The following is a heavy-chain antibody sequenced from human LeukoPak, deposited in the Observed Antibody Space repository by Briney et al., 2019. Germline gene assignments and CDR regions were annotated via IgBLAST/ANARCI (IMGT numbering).Heavy chain of an antibody. CDR1: GYTFTNYW. CDR3: ARYYYDRAVGPFDY. J-gene: IGHJ4*02. D-gene: IGHD3-22*01. Sequence: GESLKISCKGSGYTFTNYWIGWVRQMPGKGLEWMGIIYPDDSDIRYSPSFQGQVTISADKSITTAYLQWSSLKASDTAMYYCARYYYDRAVGPFDYWGQGFLVTVSS. CDR2: IYPDDSDI. V-gene: IGHV5-51*01.